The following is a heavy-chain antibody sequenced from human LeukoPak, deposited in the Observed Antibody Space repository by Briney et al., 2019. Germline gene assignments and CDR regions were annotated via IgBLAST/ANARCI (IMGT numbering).Heavy chain of an antibody. J-gene: IGHJ5*02. V-gene: IGHV3-11*01. CDR3: ARRFDYGHYGEGFNL. D-gene: IGHD4-17*01. CDR1: GFTFTDYY. Sequence: GQSLRLSCVASGFTFTDYYMSWIRQAPGMGLEGISYVSSSGSTKWYTDSVKGRFTISRDNAKNSLYLQMNSLRADDAAVYYCARRFDYGHYGEGFNLWGLGTLVTVSS. CDR2: VSSSGSTK.